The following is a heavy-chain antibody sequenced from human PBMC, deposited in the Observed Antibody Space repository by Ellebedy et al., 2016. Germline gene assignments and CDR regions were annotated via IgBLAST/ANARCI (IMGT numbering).Heavy chain of an antibody. CDR3: VTDVGWLQFPG. V-gene: IGHV4-59*02. CDR2: IFSGGTA. J-gene: IGHJ4*02. CDR1: GAPVLGHY. D-gene: IGHD5-24*01. Sequence: SETLSLTCTVSGAPVLGHYWSWIRQRPGKGLEWVGCIFSGGTATYNPSLTGRLTMSVDTSKNQFSMKLNPVTAADTAVYYCVTDVGWLQFPGWGQGTMVTVSS.